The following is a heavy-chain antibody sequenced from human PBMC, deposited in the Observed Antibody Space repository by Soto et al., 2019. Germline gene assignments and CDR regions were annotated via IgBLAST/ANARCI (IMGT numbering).Heavy chain of an antibody. D-gene: IGHD3-9*01. CDR2: ISGGGGST. V-gene: IGHV3-23*01. Sequence: EVQLLESGGGFVQPGESLRLSCAVSGFTFSLSAMSWVRKAAERGLERVSSISGGGGSTEYAESGKGRFTISRDNSKDTVHLQRHRLRAEDTAIYYGATVPDYDIVTGCYHLDQGALVRVSS. J-gene: IGHJ1*01. CDR1: GFTFSLSA. CDR3: ATVPDYDIVTGCYH.